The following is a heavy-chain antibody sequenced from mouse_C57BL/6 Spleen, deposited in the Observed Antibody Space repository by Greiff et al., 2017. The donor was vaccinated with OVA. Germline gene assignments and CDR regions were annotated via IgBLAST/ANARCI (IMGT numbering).Heavy chain of an antibody. Sequence: QVQLKQSGAELVKPGASVKLSCKASGYTFTEYTIHWVKQRSGQGLEWIGWFYPGSGGIKYNEKFKDKATLTADKSSSTVYMELSRLTSEDSAVYFCARHERYDYEGYYAMDYWGQGTSVTVSS. CDR1: GYTFTEYT. CDR3: ARHERYDYEGYYAMDY. J-gene: IGHJ4*01. CDR2: FYPGSGGI. V-gene: IGHV1-62-2*01. D-gene: IGHD2-4*01.